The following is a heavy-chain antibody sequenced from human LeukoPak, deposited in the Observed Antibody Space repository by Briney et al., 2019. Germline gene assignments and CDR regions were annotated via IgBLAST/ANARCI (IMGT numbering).Heavy chain of an antibody. J-gene: IGHJ6*02. CDR3: ARVVVAADDYYYYGMDV. D-gene: IGHD2-15*01. V-gene: IGHV4-39*01. Sequence: SETLSLTCTVSGGSISSSSYYWGWIRQPPGKGLEWIGGIYYSGSTYYNPSLKSRVTISVDTSKNQFSLKLSSVTAADTAVYYCARVVVAADDYYYYGMDVWGQGTTVTVSS. CDR1: GGSISSSSYY. CDR2: IYYSGST.